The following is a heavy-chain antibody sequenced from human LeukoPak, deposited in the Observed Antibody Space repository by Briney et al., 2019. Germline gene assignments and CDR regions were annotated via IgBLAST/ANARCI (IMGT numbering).Heavy chain of an antibody. CDR3: ARDDGDYFDY. D-gene: IGHD4-17*01. CDR1: GGSISSYY. J-gene: IGHJ4*02. V-gene: IGHV4-59*01. Sequence: SETLSLTCTVSGGSISSYYWGWIREPPGKGLEWIGYIYYSGSTNYNPSLKSRVTISVDTSKNQFSLKLSSATAADTAVYYCARDDGDYFDYWGQGTLVTVSS. CDR2: IYYSGST.